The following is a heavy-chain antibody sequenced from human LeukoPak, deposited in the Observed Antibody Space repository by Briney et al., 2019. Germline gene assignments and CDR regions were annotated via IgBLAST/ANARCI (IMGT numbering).Heavy chain of an antibody. V-gene: IGHV4-59*08. J-gene: IGHJ4*02. CDR3: ARQVAGIGLYYFDY. CDR1: GGSISSYY. D-gene: IGHD6-19*01. Sequence: SETLSLTCTVSGGSISSYYWSWIRQPPGKGLEWVRYIYYSGSTNYNPSLKSRVTISVDTSKNQFSLKLTSVTAADTAVYYCARQVAGIGLYYFDYWGQGTLVTVSS. CDR2: IYYSGST.